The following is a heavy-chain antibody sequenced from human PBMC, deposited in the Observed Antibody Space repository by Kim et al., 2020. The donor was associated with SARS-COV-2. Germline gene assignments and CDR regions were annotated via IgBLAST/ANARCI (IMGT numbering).Heavy chain of an antibody. D-gene: IGHD6-13*01. CDR2: IYYSGST. CDR1: GGSISSSSYY. J-gene: IGHJ4*02. Sequence: SETLSLTCTVSGGSISSSSYYWGGIRQPPGKGLGWIGSIYYSGSTYYNPSLKSRVTISVDTSKNQFSLKLSSVTAADTAVYYCARQIGIAGTAFDYWGQG. V-gene: IGHV4-39*01. CDR3: ARQIGIAGTAFDY.